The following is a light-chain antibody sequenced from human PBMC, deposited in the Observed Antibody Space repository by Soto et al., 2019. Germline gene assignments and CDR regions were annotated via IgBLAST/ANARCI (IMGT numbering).Light chain of an antibody. V-gene: IGLV2-14*01. Sequence: QSALTQPASVSGSPGQSIAISCTGTRSDVGAYNYVSWYQQHPGKAPKLMISEVTNRPSGVSDRFSGSKSGNTASLTISGLQPEDEADYYCSSYTSSSTPFVFGTGTKLTVL. CDR2: EVT. CDR1: RSDVGAYNY. CDR3: SSYTSSSTPFV. J-gene: IGLJ1*01.